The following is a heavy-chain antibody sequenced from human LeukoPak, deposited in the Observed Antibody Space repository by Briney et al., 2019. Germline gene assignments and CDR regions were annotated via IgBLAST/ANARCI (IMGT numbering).Heavy chain of an antibody. CDR2: ILYDGSNK. Sequence: RGSLTLSCAACGYTFSSYGMHWLREAPGKGVEGVAVILYDGSNKYYADSVKGRFTISRDNSKNTLYLQMNSLRAEDTAVYYCAKDGGYCSSTSCYTDLDYWGQGTLVTVSS. CDR1: GYTFSSYG. CDR3: AKDGGYCSSTSCYTDLDY. D-gene: IGHD2-2*02. J-gene: IGHJ4*02. V-gene: IGHV3-30*18.